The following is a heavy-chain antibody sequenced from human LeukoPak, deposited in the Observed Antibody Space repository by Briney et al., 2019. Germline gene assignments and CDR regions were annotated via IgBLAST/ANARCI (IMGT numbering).Heavy chain of an antibody. CDR3: ARSMCRGSYDS. J-gene: IGHJ4*02. CDR1: GFIFSNYW. V-gene: IGHV3-7*03. Sequence: GGSLRLSCAASGFIFSNYWMSWVRQAPGKGLEWVANIKQDGSDKYYVDSVKGRFTISRDNGKNSLYLEMNSLRAEDTAMYYCARSMCRGSYDSWGQGALVTVSS. D-gene: IGHD1-26*01. CDR2: IKQDGSDK.